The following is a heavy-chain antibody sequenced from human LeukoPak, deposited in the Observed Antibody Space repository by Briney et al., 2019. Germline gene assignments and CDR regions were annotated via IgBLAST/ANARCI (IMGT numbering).Heavy chain of an antibody. CDR3: AGHCGGDCYSHA. CDR1: GGTFSSYA. J-gene: IGHJ4*02. Sequence: ASVKVSCKASGGTFSSYAISWVRQAPGQGLEWMGRIIPILGIANYAQKFQGRVTITADKSTSTAYMELSSLRSEDTAVYYCAGHCGGDCYSHAWGQGTLVTVSS. V-gene: IGHV1-69*04. CDR2: IIPILGIA. D-gene: IGHD2-21*02.